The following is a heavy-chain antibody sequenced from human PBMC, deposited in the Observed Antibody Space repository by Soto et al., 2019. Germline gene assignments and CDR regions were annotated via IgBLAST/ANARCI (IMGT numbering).Heavy chain of an antibody. J-gene: IGHJ4*02. CDR1: GFMFSNHG. V-gene: IGHV3-33*01. Sequence: QVQLVESGGGVVQPGRSLRLSCAASGFMFSNHGMHWVRQAPGKGLEWVAVIWSDGNNRYYAASVKGRFTISRDNSKNTVYLQMNSLRAEDTAVYYCVRGDNWNDEASDYWGQGTLVTVSS. D-gene: IGHD1-1*01. CDR3: VRGDNWNDEASDY. CDR2: IWSDGNNR.